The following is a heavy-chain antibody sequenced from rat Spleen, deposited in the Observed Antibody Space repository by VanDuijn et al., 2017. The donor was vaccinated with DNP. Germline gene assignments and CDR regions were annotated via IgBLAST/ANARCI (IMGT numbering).Heavy chain of an antibody. Sequence: QVQLKESGPGMVQPSQTLSLTCTVSGFSLTDYNVHWVRQPPGKVLEWIAAISTGGSTYYNSALKSRLSISRDTSKSQVFLKMNSLQTEDTAIYYCTRDLNWGGFFDYWGQGVMVTVSS. CDR2: ISTGGST. V-gene: IGHV2-19*01. J-gene: IGHJ2*01. D-gene: IGHD5-1*01. CDR3: TRDLNWGGFFDY. CDR1: GFSLTDYN.